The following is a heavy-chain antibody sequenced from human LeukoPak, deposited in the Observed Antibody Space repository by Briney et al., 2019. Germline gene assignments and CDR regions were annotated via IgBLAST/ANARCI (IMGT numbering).Heavy chain of an antibody. J-gene: IGHJ5*02. Sequence: PGGSLRLSCAASGFTVSSNYMSWVRQAPGKGLEWVSVIYSGGSTYYADSVKGRFTISRDNSKNTLYLQMNSLRAEDTAVYYCARDLLGCSGFLDPWGQGTLVTVSS. CDR1: GFTVSSNY. CDR3: ARDLLGCSGFLDP. D-gene: IGHD2-15*01. V-gene: IGHV3-53*01. CDR2: IYSGGST.